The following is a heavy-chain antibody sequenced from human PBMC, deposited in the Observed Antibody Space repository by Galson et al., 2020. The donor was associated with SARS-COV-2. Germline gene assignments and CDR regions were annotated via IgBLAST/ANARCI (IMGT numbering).Heavy chain of an antibody. J-gene: IGHJ6*02. V-gene: IGHV1-46*01. CDR1: GYTFTSYY. Sequence: ASVKVSCKASGYTFTSYYMHWVRQAPGQGLEWMGIINPSGGSTSYAQKFQGRVTMTRDTSTSTVYMELSSLRSEDTAVYYCARDLTTVTTYHYDYGMDVWGQGTTVTVSS. CDR2: INPSGGST. D-gene: IGHD4-17*01. CDR3: ARDLTTVTTYHYDYGMDV.